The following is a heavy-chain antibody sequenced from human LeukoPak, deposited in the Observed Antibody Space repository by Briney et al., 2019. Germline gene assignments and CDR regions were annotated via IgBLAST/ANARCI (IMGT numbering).Heavy chain of an antibody. J-gene: IGHJ4*02. Sequence: GSSRLSCAASGFTVSSNYMSWVCQAPGKGLEWVSFIYSGGSTYYADSVKGRFTISRDNSKTTLFLQMNSLGAEDTAVYYCAREIHGGNTGVFDYWGQGTLVSVSS. CDR3: AREIHGGNTGVFDY. CDR2: IYSGGST. CDR1: GFTVSSNY. V-gene: IGHV3-66*01. D-gene: IGHD4-23*01.